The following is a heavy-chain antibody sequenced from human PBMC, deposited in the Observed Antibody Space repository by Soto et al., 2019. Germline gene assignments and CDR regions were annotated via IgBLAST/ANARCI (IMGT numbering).Heavy chain of an antibody. Sequence: QVQLQESGPGLVKPSETLSLTCTVSGDSISSLYWSWIRQPPGKGLEWIGYIYYSGSINYNPSLKSRVTISVDPAKNHVSLRLSSVTAADTAVYYCAKSLWDTSGWKTDYWGQGTLVTVSS. V-gene: IGHV4-59*01. CDR1: GDSISSLY. J-gene: IGHJ4*02. CDR2: IYYSGSI. D-gene: IGHD6-19*01. CDR3: AKSLWDTSGWKTDY.